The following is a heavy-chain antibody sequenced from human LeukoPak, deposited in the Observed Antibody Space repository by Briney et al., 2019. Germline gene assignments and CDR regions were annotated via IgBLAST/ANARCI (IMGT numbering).Heavy chain of an antibody. Sequence: GGSLRLSCAASGFTFSSYAMHWVRQAPGKGLEWVAVISYDGSNKYYADSVKGRFTISRDNSKNTLYLQMNSLRAEGTAVYYCARDYYDSSGYYKVSAFDIWGQGTMVTVSS. CDR3: ARDYYDSSGYYKVSAFDI. D-gene: IGHD3-22*01. CDR1: GFTFSSYA. CDR2: ISYDGSNK. J-gene: IGHJ3*02. V-gene: IGHV3-30-3*01.